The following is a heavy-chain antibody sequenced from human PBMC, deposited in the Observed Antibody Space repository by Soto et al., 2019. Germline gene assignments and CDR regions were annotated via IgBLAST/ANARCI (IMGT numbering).Heavy chain of an antibody. Sequence: GASVKVSCKASGFTLNDFGVSWVRQAPGQGLEWMGWISGYDGNTNFAQKYEGRVTMTIDSSTSTAYMELRNLRSDDTAMYYCAREKWFGQTPFDSWGQGTMVTVYS. CDR1: GFTLNDFG. D-gene: IGHD3-10*01. CDR3: AREKWFGQTPFDS. V-gene: IGHV1-18*01. CDR2: ISGYDGNT. J-gene: IGHJ4*02.